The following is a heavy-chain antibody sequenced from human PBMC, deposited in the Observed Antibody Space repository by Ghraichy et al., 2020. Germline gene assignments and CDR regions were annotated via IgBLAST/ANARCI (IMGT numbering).Heavy chain of an antibody. V-gene: IGHV3-15*01. D-gene: IGHD3-22*01. J-gene: IGHJ4*02. CDR3: TTSGEPYYYDSSVVIAN. Sequence: GGSLRLSCAASGFTFSNAWMSWVRQAPGKGLEWVGRIKSKTDGGTTDYAAPVKGRFTISRDDSKNTLYLQMNSLKTEDTAVYYCTTSGEPYYYDSSVVIANWGQGTLVTVSS. CDR1: GFTFSNAW. CDR2: IKSKTDGGTT.